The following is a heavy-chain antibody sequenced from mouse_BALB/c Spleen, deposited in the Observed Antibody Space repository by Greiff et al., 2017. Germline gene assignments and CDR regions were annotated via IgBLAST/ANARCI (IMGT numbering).Heavy chain of an antibody. CDR2: ISSGGST. J-gene: IGHJ2*01. CDR1: GFTFSSYA. Sequence: EVQRVESGGGLVKPGGSLKLSCAASGFTFSSYAMSWVRQTPEKRLEWVASISSGGSTYYPDSVKGRFTISRDNARNILYLQMSSLRSEDTAMYYCARGDRYDPFDYWGQGTTLTVSS. D-gene: IGHD2-14*01. CDR3: ARGDRYDPFDY. V-gene: IGHV5-6-5*01.